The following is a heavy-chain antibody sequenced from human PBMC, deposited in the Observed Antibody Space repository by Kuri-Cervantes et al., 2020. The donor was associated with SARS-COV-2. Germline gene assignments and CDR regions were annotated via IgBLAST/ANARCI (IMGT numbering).Heavy chain of an antibody. D-gene: IGHD3-16*01. CDR3: AKVGGSNYYYYMDV. CDR1: GFTFSSYA. Sequence: GGSLRLSCAASGFTFSSYAMSWVRQAPGKGLEWVSLIYSGGSTDYAESVKGRFTISRDNSKNTLYLQMNSLRAEDTAVYYCAKVGGSNYYYYMDVWGKGTTVTVSS. CDR2: IYSGGST. V-gene: IGHV3-23*03. J-gene: IGHJ6*03.